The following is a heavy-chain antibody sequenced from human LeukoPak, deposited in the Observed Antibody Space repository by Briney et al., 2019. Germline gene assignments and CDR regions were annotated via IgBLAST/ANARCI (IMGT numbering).Heavy chain of an antibody. CDR1: GFTFSSYA. J-gene: IGHJ4*02. V-gene: IGHV3-23*01. CDR2: ISGSGGST. D-gene: IGHD1-14*01. CDR3: AKGDWNQFWYFDY. Sequence: GGSLRLSCAASGFTFSSYAMSWVRQAPGKGLEWVSAISGSGGSTYYADSVKGRFTISRANSKNTLYLQMNSLRAEDTAVYYCAKGDWNQFWYFDYWGQGTLVTVSS.